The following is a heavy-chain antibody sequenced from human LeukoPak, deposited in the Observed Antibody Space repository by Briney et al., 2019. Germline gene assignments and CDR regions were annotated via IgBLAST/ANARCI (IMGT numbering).Heavy chain of an antibody. CDR2: ISSSSYI. V-gene: IGHV3-21*01. D-gene: IGHD4-17*01. Sequence: GGSLRLSCAASGFTFSSYSMNWVRQAPGKGLEWVSSISSSSYIYYADSVKGRFTISRDNAKNSLYLQMNSLRAEDTAVYYCARDLSTTVTSNWFDPWGQGTLVTVSS. J-gene: IGHJ5*02. CDR1: GFTFSSYS. CDR3: ARDLSTTVTSNWFDP.